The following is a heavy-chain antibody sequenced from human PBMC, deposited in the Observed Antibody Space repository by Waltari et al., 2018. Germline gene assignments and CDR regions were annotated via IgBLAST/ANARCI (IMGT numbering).Heavy chain of an antibody. Sequence: QVQLQESGPGLMTPSETLSPSCTVPGASLTTYYWIWIRQPPGKGLEYIGYIHDSGDTNYSPSLRSRVSMSMDTSKNQFSLKVSSVTAADSAVYYCARVHGSESPLSWGTDVWGQGTAVTVSS. CDR2: IHDSGDT. CDR1: GASLTTYY. J-gene: IGHJ6*02. V-gene: IGHV4-59*13. CDR3: ARVHGSESPLSWGTDV.